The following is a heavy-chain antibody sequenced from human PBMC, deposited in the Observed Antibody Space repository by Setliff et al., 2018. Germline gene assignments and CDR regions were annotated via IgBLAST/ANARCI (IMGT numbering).Heavy chain of an antibody. V-gene: IGHV1-46*01. D-gene: IGHD6-25*01. CDR3: ARGGKATGYGGGGAFDI. Sequence: ASVKVSCKASGYTFTTYYFHWVRQAPGQGLEWMGIISPSGGSTSYAQKFQDRVTVTRDTSTSTVYMELSSLRSEDTAVYYCARGGKATGYGGGGAFDIWGQGTMVTVS. CDR1: GYTFTTYY. J-gene: IGHJ3*02. CDR2: ISPSGGST.